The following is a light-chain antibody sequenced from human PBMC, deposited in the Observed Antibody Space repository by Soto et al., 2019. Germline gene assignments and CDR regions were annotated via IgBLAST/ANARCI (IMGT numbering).Light chain of an antibody. CDR3: AAWDTSLNAGV. J-gene: IGLJ2*01. Sequence: QSVLTQPPSVSAAPGQKVTISCSGGSSNIGNNYVSWFQQFPGTAPKLLIYENNKRPSGIPDRFSGSKSGTSATLGITGLQTEDEADYYCAAWDTSLNAGVFGGGTQLTVL. CDR2: ENN. V-gene: IGLV1-51*02. CDR1: SSNIGNNY.